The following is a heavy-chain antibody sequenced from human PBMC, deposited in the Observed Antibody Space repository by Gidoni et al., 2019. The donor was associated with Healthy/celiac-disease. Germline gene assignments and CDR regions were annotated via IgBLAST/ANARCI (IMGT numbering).Heavy chain of an antibody. V-gene: IGHV3-9*01. CDR2: ISWNSGSI. Sequence: EVQLVESGGGLVQPGRSLRLSCAASGFTFDDYAMHWVRQAPGKGLEWVSGISWNSGSIGYADSVKGRFTISRDNAKNSLYLQMNSLRAEDTALYYCAKEAMALYGMDVWGQGTTVTVSS. J-gene: IGHJ6*02. CDR1: GFTFDDYA. CDR3: AKEAMALYGMDV. D-gene: IGHD5-18*01.